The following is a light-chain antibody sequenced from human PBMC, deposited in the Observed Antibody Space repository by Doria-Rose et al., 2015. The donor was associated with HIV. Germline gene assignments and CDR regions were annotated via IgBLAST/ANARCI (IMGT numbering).Light chain of an antibody. V-gene: IGLV1-40*01. CDR2: GNT. CDR1: SSNIGAGFD. CDR3: QSYDSRLSVYV. J-gene: IGLJ1*01. Sequence: PPSVSGAPGQRVAISCTGSSSNIGAGFDVNWTHQFPGPAPKLLTHGNTNRPSGVPDRFSGSKSGTSASLAISGLRAEDEADYYCQSYDSRLSVYVFGTGTKVTVL.